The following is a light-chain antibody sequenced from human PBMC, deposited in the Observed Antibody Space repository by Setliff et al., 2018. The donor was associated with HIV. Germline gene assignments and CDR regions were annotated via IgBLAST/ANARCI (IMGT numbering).Light chain of an antibody. Sequence: QAVVTQESSLTVSPGGTISLTCVSSTGAVTSGHYPHWFQQKPGQVPRPLIYDATKRHSWTPSRFSGSLLRDKAALTLSNAQAEDEADYYCLPSYGGARAFGRGTKVTVL. CDR2: DAT. V-gene: IGLV7-46*01. CDR3: LPSYGGARA. CDR1: TGAVTSGHY. J-gene: IGLJ1*01.